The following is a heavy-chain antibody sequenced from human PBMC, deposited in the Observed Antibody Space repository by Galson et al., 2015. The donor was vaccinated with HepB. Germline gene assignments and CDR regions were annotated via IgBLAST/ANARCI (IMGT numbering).Heavy chain of an antibody. CDR1: GYSFTSYW. D-gene: IGHD3-22*01. CDR3: ARRGVRVYYDSSGYYYWDSDAFDI. V-gene: IGHV5-51*01. CDR2: IYPGDSDT. J-gene: IGHJ3*02. Sequence: QSGAEVKKPGESLKISCKGSGYSFTSYWIGWVRQMPGKGLEWMGIIYPGDSDTRYSPSFQGQVTISADKSISTAYLQWSSLKASDTAMYYCARRGVRVYYDSSGYYYWDSDAFDIWGQGTMVTVSS.